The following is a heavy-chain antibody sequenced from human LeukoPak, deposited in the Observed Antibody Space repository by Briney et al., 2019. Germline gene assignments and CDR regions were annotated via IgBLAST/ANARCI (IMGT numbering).Heavy chain of an antibody. CDR1: GFTFSSYG. Sequence: GGSLRLSCAASGFTFSSYGMHWVRQAPGKGLEWVAFIRYDERNKYYADSVKGRFTISRDNSKNTLYLQMNSLRPKDTAVYYCARERYNAFDIWGQGTMVTVSS. CDR2: IRYDERNK. V-gene: IGHV3-30*02. J-gene: IGHJ3*02. CDR3: ARERYNAFDI. D-gene: IGHD5-18*01.